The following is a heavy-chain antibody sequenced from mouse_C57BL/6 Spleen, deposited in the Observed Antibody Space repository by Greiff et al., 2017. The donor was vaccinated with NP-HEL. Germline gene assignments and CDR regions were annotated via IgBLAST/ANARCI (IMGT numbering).Heavy chain of an antibody. J-gene: IGHJ2*01. Sequence: DVLLVESGEGLVKPGGSLKLSCAASGFTFSSYAMSWVRQTPEKRLEWVAYISSGGDYICYADTVKGRFTISRDNARNTLYLQMSSLKSEDTAMYYCTRDYFDYWGQGTTLTVSS. CDR1: GFTFSSYA. CDR2: ISSGGDYI. CDR3: TRDYFDY. V-gene: IGHV5-9-1*02.